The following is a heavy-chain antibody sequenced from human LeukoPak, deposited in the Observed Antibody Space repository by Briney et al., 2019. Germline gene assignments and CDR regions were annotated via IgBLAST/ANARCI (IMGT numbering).Heavy chain of an antibody. Sequence: VKFSSKASGGTSTTYAINWVHEAPGQGLEWMGGIIPMFGTPNSAQKFQGRVTITADESTSTAYMELSSLRSEDTAVYYCARGKSERWLQSARYNWFDPWGQGTLVTVSS. J-gene: IGHJ5*02. D-gene: IGHD5-24*01. CDR1: GGTSTTYA. V-gene: IGHV1-69*01. CDR2: IIPMFGTP. CDR3: ARGKSERWLQSARYNWFDP.